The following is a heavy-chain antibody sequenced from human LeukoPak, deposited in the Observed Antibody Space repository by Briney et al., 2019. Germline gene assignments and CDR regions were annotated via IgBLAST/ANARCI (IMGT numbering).Heavy chain of an antibody. J-gene: IGHJ6*02. D-gene: IGHD2-2*01. CDR3: AREGAEDIVVVPAADYYYYYGMDV. CDR2: ISSSSSYI. Sequence: GGSLRLSCAASGFTFSSYSMNWVRQAPGKGLEWVSSISSSSSYIYYADSVKGRFTISRDNAKNSLYLQMNSLRAEDTAVYYCAREGAEDIVVVPAADYYYYYGMDVWGQGTTVTVSS. CDR1: GFTFSSYS. V-gene: IGHV3-21*01.